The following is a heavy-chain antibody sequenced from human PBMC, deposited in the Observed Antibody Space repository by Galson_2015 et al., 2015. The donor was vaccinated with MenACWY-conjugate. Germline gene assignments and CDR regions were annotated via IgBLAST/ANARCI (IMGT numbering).Heavy chain of an antibody. J-gene: IGHJ1*01. D-gene: IGHD3-22*01. Sequence: SLRLSCAASGFTFSSYSMNWVRQAPGKGLEWVSSVSSSSSYIYYADSVKGRFTISRDNAKNSLYLQMNSLRAEDTAVYYCARDLVYDSSGYYYVDVEYFQHWGQGTLVTVSS. CDR3: ARDLVYDSSGYYYVDVEYFQH. V-gene: IGHV3-21*01. CDR2: VSSSSSYI. CDR1: GFTFSSYS.